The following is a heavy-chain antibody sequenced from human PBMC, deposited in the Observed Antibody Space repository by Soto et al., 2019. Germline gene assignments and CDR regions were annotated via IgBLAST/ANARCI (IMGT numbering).Heavy chain of an antibody. Sequence: PGGSLRLSCAASGFSFSNYGMHWVRQAPGKGLEWVAVISYDGSNKYYADSLKGRFTISRDNSKNTLYLQVNSLRAEDTAVFFCARDRSDFGEYVYYSYHAMDVGGQGTTVTVSS. CDR2: ISYDGSNK. CDR3: ARDRSDFGEYVYYSYHAMDV. J-gene: IGHJ6*02. V-gene: IGHV3-30*03. D-gene: IGHD4-17*01. CDR1: GFSFSNYG.